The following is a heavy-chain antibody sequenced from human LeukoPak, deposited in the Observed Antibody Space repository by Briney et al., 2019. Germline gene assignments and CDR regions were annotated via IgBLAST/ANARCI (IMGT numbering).Heavy chain of an antibody. CDR2: INGYGSST. Sequence: GGSLRLSCVASGFTFVSYWMHWVRQAPGKGLVWVSRINGYGSSTDFADSVKGRFTISRDNAKNTLYLQMNSLRAEDTAVYYCARDAPGNTALDYWGQGTLVTVSS. CDR3: ARDAPGNTALDY. CDR1: GFTFVSYW. D-gene: IGHD5-18*01. J-gene: IGHJ4*02. V-gene: IGHV3-74*01.